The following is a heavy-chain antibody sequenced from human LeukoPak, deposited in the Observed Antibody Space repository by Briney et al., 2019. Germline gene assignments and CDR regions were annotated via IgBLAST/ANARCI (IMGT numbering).Heavy chain of an antibody. Sequence: SETLALTCTVSGGSVSSGSYYWSWIRQPAGKGLEWIGYIYYSGSTNYNPSLKSRVTISVDTSKNQFSLKLSSVTAADTAVYYCARVGTVTTRRAFDIWGQGTMVTVSS. CDR3: ARVGTVTTRRAFDI. D-gene: IGHD4-17*01. CDR2: IYYSGST. V-gene: IGHV4-61*01. J-gene: IGHJ3*02. CDR1: GGSVSSGSYY.